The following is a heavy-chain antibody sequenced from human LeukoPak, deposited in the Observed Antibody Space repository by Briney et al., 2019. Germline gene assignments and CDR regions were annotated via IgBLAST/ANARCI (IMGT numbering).Heavy chain of an antibody. Sequence: GGSLRLSCAASGFTFSSYGMHWVRQAPGKGLEWVAVISYDGSNKYYAESVKGRFTISRDNSKNTLYLQMNSLRAEDTAVYYCAKDVYSSSQSYYFDYWGQGTLVTVSS. D-gene: IGHD6-6*01. J-gene: IGHJ4*02. CDR1: GFTFSSYG. V-gene: IGHV3-30*18. CDR2: ISYDGSNK. CDR3: AKDVYSSSQSYYFDY.